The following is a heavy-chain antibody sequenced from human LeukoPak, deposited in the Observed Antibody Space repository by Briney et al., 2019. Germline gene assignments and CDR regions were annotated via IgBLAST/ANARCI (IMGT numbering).Heavy chain of an antibody. D-gene: IGHD2-15*01. Sequence: GGSLRLSCAASGFTFSTYSMNWVRQAPGKGLEWVSVIYSGGRTDYADSVKGRFTISRDNSKNTLYLQMNSLRVEDTAVYYCARDSEYCSSGSCSPGASDIWGQGTMVTVSS. CDR3: ARDSEYCSSGSCSPGASDI. CDR2: IYSGGRT. V-gene: IGHV3-53*01. J-gene: IGHJ3*02. CDR1: GFTFSTYS.